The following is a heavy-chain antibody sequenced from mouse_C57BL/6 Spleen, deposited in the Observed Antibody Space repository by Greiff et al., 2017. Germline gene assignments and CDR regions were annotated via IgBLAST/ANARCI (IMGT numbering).Heavy chain of an antibody. CDR3: ARSYGSSYLYAMDY. CDR2: IDPSDSYT. Sequence: QVQLQQSGAELVMPGASVKLSCKASGYTFTSYWMHWVKQRPGQGLEWIGEIDPSDSYTNYNQKFKGKSTLTVDKSSSTAYMQLSSLTSEDSAVYYCARSYGSSYLYAMDYWGQGTSVTVSS. D-gene: IGHD1-1*01. CDR1: GYTFTSYW. V-gene: IGHV1-69*01. J-gene: IGHJ4*01.